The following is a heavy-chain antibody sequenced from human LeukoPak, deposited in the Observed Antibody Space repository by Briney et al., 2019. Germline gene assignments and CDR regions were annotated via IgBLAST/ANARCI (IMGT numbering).Heavy chain of an antibody. J-gene: IGHJ4*02. Sequence: QPGRSLRLSCAPSGFTFSRHGMHWVRQAPGKGLEWVAIISNDGSRKYYAHSVEGRFTISIDNSKNTLYLQMDSLRAEDTAVYYCARDRAWNYFDYWGQGTLVTVSS. V-gene: IGHV3-30*03. CDR3: ARDRAWNYFDY. CDR1: GFTFSRHG. D-gene: IGHD3-3*01. CDR2: ISNDGSRK.